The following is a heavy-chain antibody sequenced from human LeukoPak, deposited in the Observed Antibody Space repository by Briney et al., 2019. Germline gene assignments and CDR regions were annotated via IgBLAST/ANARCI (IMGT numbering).Heavy chain of an antibody. D-gene: IGHD5-18*01. J-gene: IGHJ4*02. V-gene: IGHV3-23*01. CDR2: ISGSGGST. Sequence: PGGSLRLSCAASGFTFSSSAMSWVPEAPGKGLEWVSAISGSGGSTYYADSVKGRFTISRDNSKNTLYLQMNSLRAEDTAVYYCAKGTPTAMVARAWGQGTLVTVSS. CDR1: GFTFSSSA. CDR3: AKGTPTAMVARA.